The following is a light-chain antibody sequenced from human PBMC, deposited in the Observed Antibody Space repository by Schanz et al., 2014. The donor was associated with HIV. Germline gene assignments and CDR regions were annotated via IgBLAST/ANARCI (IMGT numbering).Light chain of an antibody. CDR1: SSDIGGYKY. CDR2: DVN. V-gene: IGLV2-14*03. Sequence: QSALTQPASVSGSPGQSITISCTGTSSDIGGYKYVSWYQHHPGKAPKLMIYDVNNRPSGASNRFSGSKSGNTASLTVSGLQADDEADYYCSSYTTSSTLVFGGGTKLTVL. J-gene: IGLJ2*01. CDR3: SSYTTSSTLV.